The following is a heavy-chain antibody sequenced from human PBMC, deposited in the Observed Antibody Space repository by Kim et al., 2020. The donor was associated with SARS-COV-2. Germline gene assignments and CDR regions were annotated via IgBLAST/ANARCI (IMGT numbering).Heavy chain of an antibody. CDR1: GGSISSYY. J-gene: IGHJ6*02. Sequence: SETLSLTCTVSGGSISSYYWSWIRQPPGKGLEWIGYIYYSGSTNYNPSLKSRVTISVDTSKNQFSLKLSSVTAADTAVYYCAATMNHRASRSYFRKKNYYYGMDVWGQGTTGAVSS. CDR3: AATMNHRASRSYFRKKNYYYGMDV. V-gene: IGHV4-59*13. CDR2: IYYSGST. D-gene: IGHD1-26*01.